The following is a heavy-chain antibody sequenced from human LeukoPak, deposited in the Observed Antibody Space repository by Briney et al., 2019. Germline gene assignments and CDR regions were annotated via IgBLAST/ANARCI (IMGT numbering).Heavy chain of an antibody. Sequence: GGSLRLSCAASGFTFSSYSMNWVRQAPGKGLEWVSSISGSGGSTYYADSVKGRFTISRDNSKNTLYLQMNSLRAEDTAVYYCAKEGSTTVTSYYMDVWGKGTTVTISS. J-gene: IGHJ6*03. CDR3: AKEGSTTVTSYYMDV. V-gene: IGHV3-23*01. D-gene: IGHD4-17*01. CDR1: GFTFSSYS. CDR2: ISGSGGST.